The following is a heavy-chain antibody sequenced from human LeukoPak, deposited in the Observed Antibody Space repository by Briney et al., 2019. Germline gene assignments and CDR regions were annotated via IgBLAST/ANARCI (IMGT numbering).Heavy chain of an antibody. CDR3: ARDLGY. J-gene: IGHJ4*02. CDR2: ISYDGSNK. Sequence: GRSLRLSCAASGFTFSSYAMHWVRQAPGKGLEWVAVISYDGSNKYYADSVKGRFTISRDNSKNTLYPQMNSLRAEDTAVYYCARDLGYWGQGTLVTVSS. V-gene: IGHV3-30-3*01. CDR1: GFTFSSYA.